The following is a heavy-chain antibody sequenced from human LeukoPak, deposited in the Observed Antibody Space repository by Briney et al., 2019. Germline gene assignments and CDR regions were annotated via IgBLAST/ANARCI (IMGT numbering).Heavy chain of an antibody. CDR1: GGSISSSTYY. J-gene: IGHJ4*02. Sequence: SETLSLTCTVSGGSISSSTYYWGWARQPPGKGLEWIATIYYSGSTYYNPSLKSRVTISVDTSKNQFSLKLNSVTAADTAVYYCARDLAGHFGGFYFDYWGQGTLVTVSS. CDR2: IYYSGST. V-gene: IGHV4-39*07. D-gene: IGHD2-21*01. CDR3: ARDLAGHFGGFYFDY.